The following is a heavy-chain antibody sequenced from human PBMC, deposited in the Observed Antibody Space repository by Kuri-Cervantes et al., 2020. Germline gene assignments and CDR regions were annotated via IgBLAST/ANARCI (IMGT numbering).Heavy chain of an antibody. CDR3: ARGRGWGFDP. CDR2: INLSGTT. CDR1: GGSLSDDY. D-gene: IGHD6-19*01. V-gene: IGHV4-34*01. J-gene: IGHJ5*02. Sequence: GSLRLSCAVYGGSLSDDYWSWIRQPPGKGLEWIGEINLSGTTHYNPSLKSRLTISVDTSRRQFSLKLRSLTAADTAVYYCARGRGWGFDPWGQGTLVTVSS.